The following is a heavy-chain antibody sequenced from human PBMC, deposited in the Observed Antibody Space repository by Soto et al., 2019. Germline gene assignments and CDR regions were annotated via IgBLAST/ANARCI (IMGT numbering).Heavy chain of an antibody. Sequence: QVQLVQSGDEVKKPGASVKVSCKASGYTFTSYGISWVRQAPGQGLEWMGWISADNGNTNYAQKLQGRVTMTTDTPTSTAYRELRSLRSDDTAVYYCARDRGSYALDYWGQGTLVTVSS. D-gene: IGHD1-26*01. CDR1: GYTFTSYG. V-gene: IGHV1-18*01. CDR2: ISADNGNT. CDR3: ARDRGSYALDY. J-gene: IGHJ4*02.